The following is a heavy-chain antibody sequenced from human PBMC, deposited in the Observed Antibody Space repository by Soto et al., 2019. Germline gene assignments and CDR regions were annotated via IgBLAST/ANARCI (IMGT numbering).Heavy chain of an antibody. D-gene: IGHD2-2*01. V-gene: IGHV3-30*18. CDR3: AKGQHCSITSCHFYYYGMDV. CDR2: ISYDGKNK. Sequence: QVQLVESGGGVVQPGRSLRLSCAASGFTFSTYGMHWVRQAPGKGLEWVAVISYDGKNKYYAQSVKGRLTISRDNSKKKRYLQVNSLGVEDTAVYYCAKGQHCSITSCHFYYYGMDVWGQGTTVAVSS. J-gene: IGHJ6*02. CDR1: GFTFSTYG.